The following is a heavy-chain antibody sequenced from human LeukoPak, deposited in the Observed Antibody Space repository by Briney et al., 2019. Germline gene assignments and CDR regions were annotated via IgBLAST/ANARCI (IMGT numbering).Heavy chain of an antibody. Sequence: GGSLRLSCATSGFTFSNAWMSWVRQAPGKGLEWVGRIKSKTDGGTTDYAAPVKGRFTIARDDSKNTLYLQMNSLKTEDTAMYYCTTDPQYYYYYNIDVWGRGTTVTVSS. J-gene: IGHJ6*02. D-gene: IGHD2/OR15-2a*01. CDR1: GFTFSNAW. CDR3: TTDPQYYYYYNIDV. CDR2: IKSKTDGGTT. V-gene: IGHV3-15*01.